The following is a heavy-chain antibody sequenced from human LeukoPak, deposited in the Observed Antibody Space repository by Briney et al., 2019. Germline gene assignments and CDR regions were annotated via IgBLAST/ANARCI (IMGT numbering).Heavy chain of an antibody. Sequence: ASVKVSCKASGYTFTGYYMHWVRQAPGQGLEWMGWINPNSGGTNYAQKFQGRVTMTRDTSIGTAYMELSRLRSDDTAVYYCAQLLNGLLGPGDYWGQGTLVTVSS. CDR3: AQLLNGLLGPGDY. CDR2: INPNSGGT. CDR1: GYTFTGYY. D-gene: IGHD3-9*01. J-gene: IGHJ4*02. V-gene: IGHV1-2*02.